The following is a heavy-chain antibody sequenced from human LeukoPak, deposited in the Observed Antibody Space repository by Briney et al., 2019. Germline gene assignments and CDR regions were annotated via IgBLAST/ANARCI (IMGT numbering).Heavy chain of an antibody. D-gene: IGHD3-10*01. CDR2: ISGSGGST. Sequence: PGGSLRLSCAASGFTFSSYGMSWVRQAPGKGLKWVSAISGSGGSTYYADSVKGRFTISRDNSKNTLYLQMNSLRAEDTAVYYCAKAGLLLWFGETNYYFDYWGQGTLVTVSS. V-gene: IGHV3-23*01. CDR3: AKAGLLLWFGETNYYFDY. CDR1: GFTFSSYG. J-gene: IGHJ4*02.